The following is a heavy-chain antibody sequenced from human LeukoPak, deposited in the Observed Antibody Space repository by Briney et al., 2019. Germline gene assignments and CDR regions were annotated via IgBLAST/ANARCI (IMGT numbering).Heavy chain of an antibody. D-gene: IGHD1-26*01. CDR3: ASGGSYYGAEYFQH. CDR2: IYYSGST. CDR1: GGSISSGGYY. Sequence: PSETLSLTCTVSGGSISSGGYYWSWIRQHPGKGLEWIGYIYYSGSTYYNPSLKSRVTISVDTSKNQFSLKLSSVTAADTAVYYCASGGSYYGAEYFQHWGQGTLVTVSS. V-gene: IGHV4-31*03. J-gene: IGHJ1*01.